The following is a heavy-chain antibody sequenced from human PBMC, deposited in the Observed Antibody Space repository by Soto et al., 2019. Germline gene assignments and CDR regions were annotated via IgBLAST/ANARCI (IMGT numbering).Heavy chain of an antibody. CDR1: GGSISSYY. V-gene: IGHV4-59*08. J-gene: IGHJ5*02. D-gene: IGHD2-15*01. Sequence: PSETLSLTCTVSGGSISSYYWSWIRQPPGKGLEWIGYIYYSGSTNYNPSLKSRVTISVDTSKNQFSLKLSSVTAADTAVYYCARHNIFVVAATENWFDPWGQGTLVTVSS. CDR2: IYYSGST. CDR3: ARHNIFVVAATENWFDP.